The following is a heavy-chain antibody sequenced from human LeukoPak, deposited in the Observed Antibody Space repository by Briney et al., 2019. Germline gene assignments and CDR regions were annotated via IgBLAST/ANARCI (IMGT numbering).Heavy chain of an antibody. Sequence: ASVKVSCKASGYTFTSYYMHWVRQAPGQGLEWMGIINPSGGSTSYAQKFQGRVTMTRDTSTSTAYMELRSLRSDDTAVYYCARDRGSYLEDDRFDYWGQGTLVTVSS. J-gene: IGHJ4*02. D-gene: IGHD1-26*01. CDR3: ARDRGSYLEDDRFDY. CDR1: GYTFTSYY. CDR2: INPSGGST. V-gene: IGHV1-46*01.